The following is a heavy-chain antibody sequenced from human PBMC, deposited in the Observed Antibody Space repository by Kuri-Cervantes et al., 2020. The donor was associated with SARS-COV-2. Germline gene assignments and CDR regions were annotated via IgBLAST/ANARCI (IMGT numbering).Heavy chain of an antibody. CDR3: AKALRVVVVAATDLFDY. J-gene: IGHJ4*02. Sequence: GESLKISCAASGFTVSSNYMSWVRQAPGKGLEWVSVIYSGGSTYYADSVKGRLTISRDNSKNTLYLQMNSLRAEDTAVYYCAKALRVVVVAATDLFDYWGQGTLVTVSS. V-gene: IGHV3-66*01. CDR1: GFTVSSNY. D-gene: IGHD2-15*01. CDR2: IYSGGST.